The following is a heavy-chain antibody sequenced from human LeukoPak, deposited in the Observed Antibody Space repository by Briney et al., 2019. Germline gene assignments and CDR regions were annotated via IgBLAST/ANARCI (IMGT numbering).Heavy chain of an antibody. D-gene: IGHD4-17*01. CDR2: IWSDGSND. CDR3: AKEDDYGDYYFDY. Sequence: GGSLRLSCAASGFTFRNYAMDWVRQAPGKGLEWVAVIWSDGSNDRYADSVKGRFTISRDNSMNTLFLQMNSLRAEDTAVYYCAKEDDYGDYYFDYWGQGTLVTVSS. J-gene: IGHJ4*02. V-gene: IGHV3-33*06. CDR1: GFTFRNYA.